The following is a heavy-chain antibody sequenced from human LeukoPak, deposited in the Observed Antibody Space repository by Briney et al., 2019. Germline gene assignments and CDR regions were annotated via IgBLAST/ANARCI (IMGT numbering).Heavy chain of an antibody. V-gene: IGHV1-18*04. CDR3: TRDHCRGDNCPSFDY. D-gene: IGHD2-15*01. Sequence: ASVKVSCKPSGYTFTSFGISWVRQAPGQGLEWMGWIGAYNGDTNYAQKFQGRVTMTTDTSTSTAYMDLRSLRSDDTAVYYCTRDHCRGDNCPSFDYWGQGTPVTVSS. CDR1: GYTFTSFG. CDR2: IGAYNGDT. J-gene: IGHJ4*02.